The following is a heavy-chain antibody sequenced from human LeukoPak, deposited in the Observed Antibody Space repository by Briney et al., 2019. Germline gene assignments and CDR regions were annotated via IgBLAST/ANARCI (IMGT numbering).Heavy chain of an antibody. V-gene: IGHV7-4-1*02. D-gene: IGHD6-6*01. CDR1: GYIFTTYA. CDR2: INTNTGNP. Sequence: ASVKVSCKASGYIFTTYAMYWVRQAPGQGLEWMGWINTNTGNPTYAQGFTGRFVFSLDTSVSTAYLQISSLKADDTAVYYCAKLGIEYSSSSIGFDIWGQGTMVTVSS. J-gene: IGHJ3*02. CDR3: AKLGIEYSSSSIGFDI.